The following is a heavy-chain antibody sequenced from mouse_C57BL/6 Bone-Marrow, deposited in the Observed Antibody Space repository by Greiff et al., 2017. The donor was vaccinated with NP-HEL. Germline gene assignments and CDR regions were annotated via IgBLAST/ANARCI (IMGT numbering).Heavy chain of an antibody. V-gene: IGHV1-69*01. CDR3: ARERYRYFDV. CDR1: GYTFTSYW. CDR2: IDPSDSYT. J-gene: IGHJ1*03. Sequence: QVQLQQPGAELVMPGASVKLSCKASGYTFTSYWMHWVKQRPGQGLEWIGEIDPSDSYTNYNQKFKGKSTWTVDKSSSTAYMQLSSLTSEDSAVYYCARERYRYFDVWGTGTTVTVSS.